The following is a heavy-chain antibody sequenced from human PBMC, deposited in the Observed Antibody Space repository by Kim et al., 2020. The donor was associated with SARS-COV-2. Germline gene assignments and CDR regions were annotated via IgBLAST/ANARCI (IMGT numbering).Heavy chain of an antibody. CDR1: GFTFSSYG. V-gene: IGHV3-30*18. Sequence: GGSLRLSCAASGFTFSSYGMHWVRQAPGKGLEWVAVISYDGSNKYYADSVKGRFTISRDNSKNTLYLQMNSLRAEDTAVYYCAKDPHYTLEYYFDYWGQGTLVTVSS. J-gene: IGHJ4*02. CDR3: AKDPHYTLEYYFDY. CDR2: ISYDGSNK. D-gene: IGHD3-3*01.